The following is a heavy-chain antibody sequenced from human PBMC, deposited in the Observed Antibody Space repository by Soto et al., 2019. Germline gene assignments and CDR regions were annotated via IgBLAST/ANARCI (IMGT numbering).Heavy chain of an antibody. Sequence: EVQLVESGGGLVKPGGSLRLSCAASGFTFSSYSMNWVRQAPGKGLEWVSSISSSSSYIYYADSVKGRFTISRDNAKNSLDLQMNSLRAEDTAVYYCASPSPYGDSYYYYGMDVWGQGTTVTVSS. CDR3: ASPSPYGDSYYYYGMDV. J-gene: IGHJ6*02. V-gene: IGHV3-21*01. CDR2: ISSSSSYI. CDR1: GFTFSSYS. D-gene: IGHD4-17*01.